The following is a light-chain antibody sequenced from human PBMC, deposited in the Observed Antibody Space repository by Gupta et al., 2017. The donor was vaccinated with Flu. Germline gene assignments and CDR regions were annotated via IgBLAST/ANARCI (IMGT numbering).Light chain of an antibody. Sequence: GDRVTLICRASQTVTGHLNWYQHRPGKAPKLLIYDISNLQSRVPSRFSGSGSGTDFTLTISSLQPDDFATYYCQQSFTVPFTFGGGTKVDIK. V-gene: IGKV1-39*01. CDR3: QQSFTVPFT. CDR2: DIS. J-gene: IGKJ4*01. CDR1: QTVTGH.